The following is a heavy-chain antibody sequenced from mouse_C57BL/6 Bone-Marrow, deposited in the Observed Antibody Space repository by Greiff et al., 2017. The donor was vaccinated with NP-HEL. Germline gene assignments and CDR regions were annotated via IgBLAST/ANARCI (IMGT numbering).Heavy chain of an antibody. Sequence: VKLMESDAELVKPGASVKISCKVSGYTFTDHTIHWMKQRPEQGLEWIGYIYPRDGSTKYNEKFKGKATLTADKSSSTAYMQLNSLTSEDSAVYFCARWAVVAKGYFDYWGQGTTLTVSS. CDR3: ARWAVVAKGYFDY. V-gene: IGHV1-78*01. J-gene: IGHJ2*01. CDR2: IYPRDGST. CDR1: GYTFTDHT. D-gene: IGHD1-1*01.